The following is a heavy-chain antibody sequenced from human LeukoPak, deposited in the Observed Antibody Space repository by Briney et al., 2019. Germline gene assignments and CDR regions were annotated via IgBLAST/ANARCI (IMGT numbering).Heavy chain of an antibody. CDR1: GGSFTGYY. CDR2: INRSGVT. J-gene: IGHJ3*01. CDR3: ARPFSGSYSDAFDL. D-gene: IGHD1-26*01. Sequence: RTSETLSLTCAVYGGSFTGYYWSWIRQSPGKGLEWIGEINRSGVTNYNPSLKSRVTLSVDTSKNQFSLKLRSVTAADTAVYYCARPFSGSYSDAFDLWGQGTMVTVSS. V-gene: IGHV4-34*01.